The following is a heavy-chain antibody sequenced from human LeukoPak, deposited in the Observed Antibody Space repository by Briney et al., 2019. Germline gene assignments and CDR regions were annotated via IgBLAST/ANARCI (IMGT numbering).Heavy chain of an antibody. D-gene: IGHD5-18*01. CDR3: ARSLAIGYSYGYPGDY. V-gene: IGHV5-51*01. J-gene: IGHJ4*02. CDR2: IYPGDSDI. Sequence: GESLKISCKGSGYSFTSYWIGWVPQMPGKGLEWMGIIYPGDSDIRYSPSFQGQVTISADKSISTAYLQWSSLKASDTAMYYCARSLAIGYSYGYPGDYWGQGTLVTVSS. CDR1: GYSFTSYW.